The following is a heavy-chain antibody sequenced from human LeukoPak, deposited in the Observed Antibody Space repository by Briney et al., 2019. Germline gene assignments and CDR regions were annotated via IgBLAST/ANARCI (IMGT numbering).Heavy chain of an antibody. D-gene: IGHD3-10*01. V-gene: IGHV3-23*01. Sequence: GGSLRLSCAASGFTFSSYAMSWVRQAPGKGLEWVSGISGSADNTYYADSVKGRFTISRDNSRNTLYLQMNSLRAEDAAVYYCAKSHYFGSGSLHYWGQGTLVTVSS. J-gene: IGHJ4*02. CDR2: ISGSADNT. CDR3: AKSHYFGSGSLHY. CDR1: GFTFSSYA.